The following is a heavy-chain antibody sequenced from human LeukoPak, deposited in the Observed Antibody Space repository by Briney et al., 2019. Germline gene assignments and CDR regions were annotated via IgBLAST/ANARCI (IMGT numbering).Heavy chain of an antibody. V-gene: IGHV4-59*01. CDR1: GGSISSYY. J-gene: IGHJ5*02. Sequence: SETLSLTCTVSGGSISSYYWSWIRQPPGKGLEWIGYIYYSGSTNYNPSLKSRVTISVDTSKNQFSLKLNSVTAADTAVYYCARDPRGGTSRDNWFDPWGQGTLVTVSS. D-gene: IGHD1-1*01. CDR2: IYYSGST. CDR3: ARDPRGGTSRDNWFDP.